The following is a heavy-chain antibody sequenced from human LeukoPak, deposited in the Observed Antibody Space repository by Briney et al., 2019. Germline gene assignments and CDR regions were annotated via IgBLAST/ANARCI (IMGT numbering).Heavy chain of an antibody. V-gene: IGHV1-18*01. CDR2: INTYNGKT. CDR1: GYTFTSYG. J-gene: IGHJ6*02. Sequence: ASVKVSCKASGYTFTSYGITWVRQAPGQGLEWMAWINTYNGKTNYAQKVQDRVTLATDTSTRMADMELRTLTSDDTAVYYCARGKVTTPPYYYGLDVWGQGTTVIVSS. D-gene: IGHD2-21*02. CDR3: ARGKVTTPPYYYGLDV.